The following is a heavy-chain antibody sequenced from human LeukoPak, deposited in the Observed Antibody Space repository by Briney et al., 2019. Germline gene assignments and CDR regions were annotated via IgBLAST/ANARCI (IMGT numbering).Heavy chain of an antibody. CDR1: GFTFSSYG. V-gene: IGHV3-30*03. J-gene: IGHJ4*02. CDR2: ISYDGSNK. D-gene: IGHD6-19*01. CDR3: ATHSSPDY. Sequence: GGSLRLSCAASGFTFSSYGMHWVRQAPGKGLEWVAVISYDGSNKYYADSVKGRFTISRDNSKNALYLQMNSLRAEDTAVYYCATHSSPDYWGQGTLVTVSS.